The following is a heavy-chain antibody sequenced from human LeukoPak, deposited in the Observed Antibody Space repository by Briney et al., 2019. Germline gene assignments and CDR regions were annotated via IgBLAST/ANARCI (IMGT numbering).Heavy chain of an antibody. J-gene: IGHJ4*02. CDR1: GGSISSYY. V-gene: IGHV4-59*01. CDR2: IYYSGST. Sequence: SDTLSLTCTVSGGSISSYYWSWIRQPPGKGLEWIGYIYYSGSTNYNPSLKSRVTISVDTSKNQFSLKLSSVTAADTAVYYCARDSAYDSSGYYDYWGQGTLVTVSS. CDR3: ARDSAYDSSGYYDY. D-gene: IGHD3-22*01.